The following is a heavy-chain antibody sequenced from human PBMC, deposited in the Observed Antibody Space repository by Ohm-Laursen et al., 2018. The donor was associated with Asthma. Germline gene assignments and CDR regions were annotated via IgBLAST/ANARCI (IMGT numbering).Heavy chain of an antibody. CDR2: IIPIFGIA. V-gene: IGHV1-69*10. J-gene: IGHJ5*02. Sequence: SVKVSCKASGGTFSSYAISWVRQAPGQGLEWMGGIIPIFGIANYAQKFQGRVTITADKSTSTAYMELSSLRSEDTAVYYCARSTSGVVVVAATRGWFDPWGQGTLITVSS. D-gene: IGHD2-15*01. CDR3: ARSTSGVVVVAATRGWFDP. CDR1: GGTFSSYA.